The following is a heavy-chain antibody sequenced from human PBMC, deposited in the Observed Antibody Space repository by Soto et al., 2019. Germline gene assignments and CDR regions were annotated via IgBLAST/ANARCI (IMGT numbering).Heavy chain of an antibody. CDR1: GGSINTYY. J-gene: IGHJ4*02. CDR2: IYHTGYT. CDR3: ARVAGAKFDF. D-gene: IGHD6-19*01. Sequence: QVQLQESGPGLVQPSGTLSLTCTVSGGSINTYYWSWIRQPAGKGLEWIGRIYHTGYTNPNSSLTSRLTMSVDTSKNQFFLRLSSVTAADTAVYYCARVAGAKFDFWGQGILVTVSS. V-gene: IGHV4-4*07.